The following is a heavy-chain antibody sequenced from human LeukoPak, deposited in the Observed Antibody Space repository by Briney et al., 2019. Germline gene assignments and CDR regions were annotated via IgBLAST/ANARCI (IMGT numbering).Heavy chain of an antibody. CDR3: ARVVQGFDDFEI. D-gene: IGHD2-2*01. CDR2: INHSGST. V-gene: IGHV4-34*01. CDR1: GGSFSGYY. Sequence: PETLSLTCAVYGGSFSGYYWSWLRQPPGKGLEWIGEINHSGSTNYNPSFKNRVTISVDTSKNQFSLKLSSVTAADTAVYYCARVVQGFDDFEIWGQGTMVTVSS. J-gene: IGHJ3*02.